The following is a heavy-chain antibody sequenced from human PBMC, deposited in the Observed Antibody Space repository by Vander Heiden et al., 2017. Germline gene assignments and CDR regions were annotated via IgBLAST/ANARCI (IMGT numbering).Heavy chain of an antibody. J-gene: IGHJ6*02. CDR1: GSTFSGYA. D-gene: IGHD3-22*01. CDR2: ISASGSST. CDR3: AKDRWRREVVSSNPLDA. V-gene: IGHV3-23*01. Sequence: EVQLLESGGGLVQPGGSLRLSCAASGSTFSGYAMTWVRQAPGKGLEWVSGISASGSSTYYADSVKGRFTISRDNSKNALYLQMNSLRAEDTAVYYCAKDRWRREVVSSNPLDAWGQGTSVTVSS.